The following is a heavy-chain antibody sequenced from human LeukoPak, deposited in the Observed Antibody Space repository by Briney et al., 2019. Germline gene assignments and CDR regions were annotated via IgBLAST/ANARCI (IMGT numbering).Heavy chain of an antibody. Sequence: GASVKVSCKASGYTFTSYDINWVRQATGQGLEWMGWMNPNSGNTGYAQKFQGRVTITRNTSISTAYMELSSLRSEDTAVYYCARAPVGATTLVPENYWGQGTLVTVSS. D-gene: IGHD1-26*01. V-gene: IGHV1-8*03. J-gene: IGHJ4*02. CDR2: MNPNSGNT. CDR3: ARAPVGATTLVPENY. CDR1: GYTFTSYD.